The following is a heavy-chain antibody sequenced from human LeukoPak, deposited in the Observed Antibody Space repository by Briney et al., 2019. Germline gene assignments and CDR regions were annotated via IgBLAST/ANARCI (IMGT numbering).Heavy chain of an antibody. CDR1: GFILSSYA. D-gene: IGHD3-10*01. CDR2: ISGGGGST. J-gene: IGHJ1*01. V-gene: IGHV3-23*01. CDR3: AKEPITMVRGVAPEYFQH. Sequence: GGSLRLSCAASGFILSSYAMSWVRQAPGKGLEWVSAISGGGGSTYYADSVKGRFTISRDNSKNTLYLQMNSLRAEDTAVYYCAKEPITMVRGVAPEYFQHWGQGTLVTVSS.